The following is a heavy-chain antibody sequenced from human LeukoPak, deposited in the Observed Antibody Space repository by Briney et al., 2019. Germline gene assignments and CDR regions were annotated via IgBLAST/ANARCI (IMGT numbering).Heavy chain of an antibody. CDR1: GYTFSDYT. Sequence: GASVKVSCKASGYTFSDYTINWVRQAPGQGLEWMGWMDPNNGNTVYAHKFQGRVTITRNTSISTAYMELSSLRSEDTAVYYCARAPRPDYFDYWGQGTLVTVSS. V-gene: IGHV1-8*01. CDR3: ARAPRPDYFDY. CDR2: MDPNNGNT. J-gene: IGHJ4*02.